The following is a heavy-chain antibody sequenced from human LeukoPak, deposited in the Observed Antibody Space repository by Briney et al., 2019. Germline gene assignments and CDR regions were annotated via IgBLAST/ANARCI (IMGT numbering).Heavy chain of an antibody. D-gene: IGHD5-24*01. Sequence: QSGGSLRLSCAASGFTFSNYAMSWVRQAPGKGLEWVSSFSGSGGSTYYADSVKGRFTISRDNSKNTLYLQMNSLRAEDTAVYYCARLSEMATIYWGQGTLVTVSS. CDR3: ARLSEMATIY. CDR2: FSGSGGST. J-gene: IGHJ4*02. V-gene: IGHV3-23*01. CDR1: GFTFSNYA.